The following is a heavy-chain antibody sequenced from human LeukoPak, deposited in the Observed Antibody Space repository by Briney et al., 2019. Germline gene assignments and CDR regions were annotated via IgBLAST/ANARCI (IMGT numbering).Heavy chain of an antibody. J-gene: IGHJ6*03. V-gene: IGHV3-23*01. CDR2: ISGSGGST. CDR1: GFTFSSYA. D-gene: IGHD6-6*01. CDR3: ARDSSSSGYYYYYYMDV. Sequence: HPGGSLRLSCAASGFTFSSYAMSWVLQAPGKGLEWVSAISGSGGSTYYADSVKGRFTISRDNSKNTLYLQMNSLRAEDTAVYYCARDSSSSGYYYYYYMDVWGKGTTVTVSS.